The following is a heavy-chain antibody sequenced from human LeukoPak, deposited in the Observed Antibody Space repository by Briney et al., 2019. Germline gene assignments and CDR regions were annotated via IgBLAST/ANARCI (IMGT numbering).Heavy chain of an antibody. V-gene: IGHV3-23*01. J-gene: IGHJ4*02. CDR2: ITGGGTYT. CDR3: AKAPLEHCSGFVCYHFDY. Sequence: GGSLRLSCAASGFTFSAYAMGWVRQAPGKGLEWLSVITGGGTYTFSADAVEGRFTISRVNSKSTLYLQMNSLRGEDTAVYYCAKAPLEHCSGFVCYHFDYWGQGTLVTVSS. D-gene: IGHD2-15*01. CDR1: GFTFSAYA.